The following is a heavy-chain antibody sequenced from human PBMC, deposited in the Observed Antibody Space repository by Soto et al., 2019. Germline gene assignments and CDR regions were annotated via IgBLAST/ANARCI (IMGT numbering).Heavy chain of an antibody. CDR2: FSGTGGYT. V-gene: IGHV3-23*01. CDR1: GFTLSNYA. CDR3: ARGQRALITYGPFDP. J-gene: IGHJ5*02. D-gene: IGHD4-17*01. Sequence: GGSLRLSCAASGFTLSNYALSWVRQAPGKGLEWVATFSGTGGYTYYTDSVKGSFTISRDEYKNTLFLHMNSLGAADTAVYYCARGQRALITYGPFDPWGQGTLVTVSS.